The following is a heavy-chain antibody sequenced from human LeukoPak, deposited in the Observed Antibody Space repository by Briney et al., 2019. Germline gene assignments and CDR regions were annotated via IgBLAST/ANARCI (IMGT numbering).Heavy chain of an antibody. D-gene: IGHD6-13*01. CDR1: GGSISNYY. V-gene: IGHV4-59*08. CDR2: IHYSGDT. J-gene: IGHJ4*02. Sequence: SETLSLTCTVSGGSISNYYWGWLRQPPGKGLEWIAYIHYSGDTNYNPSLKSRVTISVDTSKNQFSLKLSSVNAADTAVYYCARHGQKYDSSFDYWGQGTLVTVSS. CDR3: ARHGQKYDSSFDY.